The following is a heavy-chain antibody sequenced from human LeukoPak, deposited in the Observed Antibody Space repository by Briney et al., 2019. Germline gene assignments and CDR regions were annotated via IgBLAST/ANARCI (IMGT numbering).Heavy chain of an antibody. CDR1: GFTFSSYG. CDR2: IRHDGSDK. D-gene: IGHD2-15*01. V-gene: IGHV3-30*02. J-gene: IGHJ4*02. CDR3: TRDTGCPGGTCYSFYDY. Sequence: GGSLRLSCAASGFTFSSYGMHWVRQAPGKGLEWVAFIRHDGSDKYYADSVKGRFTISRDNSKNTLHLQMNSLRAEDTAVYYCTRDTGCPGGTCYSFYDYWGQGTLVTVSS.